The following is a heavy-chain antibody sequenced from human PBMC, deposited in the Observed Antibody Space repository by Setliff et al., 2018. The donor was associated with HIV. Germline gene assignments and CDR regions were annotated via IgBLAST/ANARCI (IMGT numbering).Heavy chain of an antibody. J-gene: IGHJ5*02. CDR2: IIPVFGTP. V-gene: IGHV1-69*13. Sequence: SVKVSCKASGDIFSTFAINWVRQAPGLGLEWMGGIIPVFGTPNYAQKFLGRVTITADESTSTGYMEMSSLTSEDTAVYYCARGEATHGPGTYSIYSWGQGTLVTVS. CDR1: GDIFSTFA. CDR3: ARGEATHGPGTYSIYS. D-gene: IGHD3-10*01.